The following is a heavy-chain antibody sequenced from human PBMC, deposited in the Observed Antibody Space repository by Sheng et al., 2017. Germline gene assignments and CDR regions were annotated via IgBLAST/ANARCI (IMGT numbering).Heavy chain of an antibody. D-gene: IGHD1-26*01. CDR3: ARDPSNTSGNHIYMDV. CDR2: ISAYNGDT. Sequence: QVQLVQSGTEVKKPGASVKVSCKASGYTFNRHGITWVRQAPGQGLEWMGWISAYNGDTKYAQMFQGRVTMTTDTSTSTAYMELRSLRSDDTAVYYCARDPSNTSGNHIYMDVWAKGTTVTVSS. V-gene: IGHV1-18*01. CDR1: GYTFNRHG. J-gene: IGHJ6*03.